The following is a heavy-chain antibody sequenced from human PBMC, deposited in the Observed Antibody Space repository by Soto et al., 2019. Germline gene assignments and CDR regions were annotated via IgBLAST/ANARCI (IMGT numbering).Heavy chain of an antibody. CDR2: IRSKAYGGTT. D-gene: IGHD2-15*01. J-gene: IGHJ6*02. CDR1: GFTFGDYA. V-gene: IGHV3-49*05. CDR3: TFECSGGRCYHGWDYGMDV. Sequence: EVQLVESGGGLVKPGRSLRLSCTASGFTFGDYAMSWFRQAPGKGLEWVGFIRSKAYGGTTEYAASVKGRFTISRDDSKSIAYLQMNSLKTEDTAVYYCTFECSGGRCYHGWDYGMDVWGQGTTVTVSS.